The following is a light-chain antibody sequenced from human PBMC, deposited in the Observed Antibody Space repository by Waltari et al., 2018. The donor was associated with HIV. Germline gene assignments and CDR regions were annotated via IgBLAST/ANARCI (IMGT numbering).Light chain of an antibody. J-gene: IGLJ2*01. CDR2: NND. CDR1: PSNIGGNS. V-gene: IGLV1-44*01. Sequence: SLLTQPPSVSGAPGQRVNISCSGGPSNIGGNSVNWYRQLPGTAPILLIYNNDHRPPSVPVRFSGSKSATSASLVISGLQSDDEADYYCATWDDTMSVVFGGGTRLTVL. CDR3: ATWDDTMSVV.